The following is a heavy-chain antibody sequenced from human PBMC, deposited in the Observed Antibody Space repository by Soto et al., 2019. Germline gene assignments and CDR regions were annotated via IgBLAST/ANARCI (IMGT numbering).Heavy chain of an antibody. CDR1: GGAIISYY. D-gene: IGHD3-10*01. CDR2: IYYLGST. CDR3: ARDGYDGSGSPYPAY. Sequence: SETLSLTCTVSGGAIISYYWSWIRQPPGKGLEWIGYIYYLGSTDYNPSLKSRVTISVDTSKRQFSLRLTSVTAADTAVYYCARDGYDGSGSPYPAYWGPGTQVTVSS. J-gene: IGHJ4*02. V-gene: IGHV4-59*01.